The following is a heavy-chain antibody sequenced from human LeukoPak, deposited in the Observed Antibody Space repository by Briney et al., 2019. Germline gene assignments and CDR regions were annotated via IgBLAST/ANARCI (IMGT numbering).Heavy chain of an antibody. V-gene: IGHV3-53*01. CDR2: IYENGGTT. J-gene: IGHJ4*02. D-gene: IGHD2-21*01. Sequence: GGSLRLSCAASGFTFSSNYMSWVRQAPEKGLEFVSGIYENGGTTYYADSVKGRFSISRDNSKNTLYLQMDSLRGEDTAVYYCAKDFRIGYSAHFDYWGQGALVTVSS. CDR1: GFTFSSNY. CDR3: AKDFRIGYSAHFDY.